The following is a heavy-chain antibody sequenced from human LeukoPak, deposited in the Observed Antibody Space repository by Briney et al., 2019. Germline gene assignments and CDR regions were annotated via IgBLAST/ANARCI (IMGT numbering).Heavy chain of an antibody. CDR3: ARRGRRSSWYRDAFDI. D-gene: IGHD6-13*01. J-gene: IGHJ3*02. Sequence: GGSLRLSCAASGFTFDDYSMSWVRPAPGKGLEWVSGINWNGGSTGYADSVKGLFTISRDNTKNSLNLQMNSLRGEDTDVYYCARRGRRSSWYRDAFDIWGQGTMVTVSS. CDR2: INWNGGST. V-gene: IGHV3-20*04. CDR1: GFTFDDYS.